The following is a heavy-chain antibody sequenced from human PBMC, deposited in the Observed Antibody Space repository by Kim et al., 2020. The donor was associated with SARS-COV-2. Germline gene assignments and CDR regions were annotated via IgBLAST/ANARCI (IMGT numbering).Heavy chain of an antibody. V-gene: IGHV4-34*01. D-gene: IGHD1-26*01. CDR3: ARGWGGSYYGGYMDV. Sequence: SETLSLTCAVYGGSFSGYYWSWIRQPPGKGLEWIGEINHSGSTNYIPSLKSRVTISVDTSKNQFSLKLSSVTAADTAVYYCARGWGGSYYGGYMDVWGKGTTVTVSS. CDR2: INHSGST. CDR1: GGSFSGYY. J-gene: IGHJ6*03.